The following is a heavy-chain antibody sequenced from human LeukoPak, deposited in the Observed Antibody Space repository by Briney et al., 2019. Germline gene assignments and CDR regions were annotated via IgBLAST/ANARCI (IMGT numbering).Heavy chain of an antibody. CDR2: IYYTGTT. D-gene: IGHD2-2*01. CDR3: ARDAGGYCSSTSCFFGNWFDP. Sequence: SETLSLTCTVSGGSISSDSYYWGWIRQPPGKGLEWIGIIYYTGTTYYSPSLKSRVTISVDTSKNQFSLKLSSVTAADTAVYYCARDAGGYCSSTSCFFGNWFDPWGQGTLVTVSS. J-gene: IGHJ5*02. V-gene: IGHV4-39*07. CDR1: GGSISSDSYY.